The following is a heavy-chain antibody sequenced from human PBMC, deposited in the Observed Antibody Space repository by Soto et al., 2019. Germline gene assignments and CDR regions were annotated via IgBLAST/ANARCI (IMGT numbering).Heavy chain of an antibody. J-gene: IGHJ6*03. V-gene: IGHV1-18*01. D-gene: IGHD3-3*01. CDR3: AREPPGSLAFWSGHYYYYYMDV. CDR2: ISAYNGNT. CDR1: GYTFTSYG. Sequence: ASVKVSCKASGYTFTSYGISWVRQAPGEGLEWMGWISAYNGNTNYAQKLQGRVTMTTDTSTSTAYMELRSLRSDDTAVYYCAREPPGSLAFWSGHYYYYYMDVWGKGTTVTVSS.